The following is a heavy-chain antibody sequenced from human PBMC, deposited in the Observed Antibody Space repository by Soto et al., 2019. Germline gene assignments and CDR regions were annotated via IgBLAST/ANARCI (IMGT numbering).Heavy chain of an antibody. V-gene: IGHV3-30*18. CDR1: GFTFNNYG. CDR2: ISYDGSNK. D-gene: IGHD2-8*02. J-gene: IGHJ3*02. Sequence: GGSLRLSCAASGFTFNNYGMHWVRQAPGKGLECVAVISYDGSNKYYADSVKGRFTISRDNSKNTLYLQMESLRPEDTAMYYCAKDTVPGIWGQGTMVTVSS. CDR3: AKDTVPGI.